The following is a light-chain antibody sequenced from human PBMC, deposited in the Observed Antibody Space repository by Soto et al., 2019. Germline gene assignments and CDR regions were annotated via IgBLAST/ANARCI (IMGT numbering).Light chain of an antibody. CDR1: QSISSW. V-gene: IGKV1-5*01. CDR3: QQYNSYSTIT. J-gene: IGKJ5*01. CDR2: DAS. Sequence: DIPMTQSPSTLSASVGDRVTITCRASQSISSWLAWYQQKPGKAPKLLIYDASSLESGVPSRFSGSGSGTEFTLTLSSLQPDDFATYYCQQYNSYSTITFGQGTRLEIK.